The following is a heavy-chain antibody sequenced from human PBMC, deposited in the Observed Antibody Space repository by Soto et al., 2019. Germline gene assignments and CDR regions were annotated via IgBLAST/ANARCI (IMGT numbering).Heavy chain of an antibody. Sequence: SETLSLTCTVSGGSIRGWIRQPPGKGLEWIGSLYYSGSTYYNPSLKSRVTISVDTSKNQFSLKLRSVTAADTAVYYCARVTKVVALLRYYYYGMDVWGQGTTVTVSS. CDR1: GGSIR. D-gene: IGHD3-22*01. V-gene: IGHV4-38-2*02. CDR3: ARVTKVVALLRYYYYGMDV. J-gene: IGHJ6*02. CDR2: LYYSGST.